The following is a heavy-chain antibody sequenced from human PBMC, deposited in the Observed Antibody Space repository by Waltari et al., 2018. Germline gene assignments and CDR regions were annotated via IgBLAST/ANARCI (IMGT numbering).Heavy chain of an antibody. CDR3: AKDNFGMDV. CDR1: GFMFSAYS. CDR2: ISASTSYI. V-gene: IGHV3-21*01. D-gene: IGHD3-16*01. Sequence: EPHLVESGGGLVKPGGSLRLSCDASGFMFSAYSMNWVRQAPGKGLEWVSSISASTSYIYYAASVEGRFTISRDNARNSLFLQMNSLRAEDTAVYYCAKDNFGMDVWGQGTTVTVS. J-gene: IGHJ6*02.